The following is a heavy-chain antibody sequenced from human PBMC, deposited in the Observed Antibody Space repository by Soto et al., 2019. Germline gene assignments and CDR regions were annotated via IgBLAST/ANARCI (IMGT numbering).Heavy chain of an antibody. J-gene: IGHJ4*02. V-gene: IGHV4-34*01. Sequence: QVQLQQWGAGLLKPSETLSLTCAVYGGSFSGYYWSWIRQPPGKGLEWIGEINHSGSTNYNPSLKSRLPTSVDTSKNQFSLKLSFVNAADTAVYYCARGRRGVGYWGQGTLVTVSS. CDR3: ARGRRGVGY. CDR1: GGSFSGYY. CDR2: INHSGST. D-gene: IGHD3-16*01.